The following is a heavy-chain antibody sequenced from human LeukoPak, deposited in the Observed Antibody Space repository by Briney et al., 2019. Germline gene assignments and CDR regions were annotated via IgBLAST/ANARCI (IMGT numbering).Heavy chain of an antibody. Sequence: SETLSLTCTVSGGSISSYYWSWIRQPPGKGLEWIGYVYYSGSTNYNPSLKSRVIISVDTSKNQFSLKLTSVTTADTAMYYCASNDYGDNQSDYWGQGTLVTVSS. V-gene: IGHV4-59*01. CDR2: VYYSGST. J-gene: IGHJ4*02. CDR1: GGSISSYY. D-gene: IGHD4-17*01. CDR3: ASNDYGDNQSDY.